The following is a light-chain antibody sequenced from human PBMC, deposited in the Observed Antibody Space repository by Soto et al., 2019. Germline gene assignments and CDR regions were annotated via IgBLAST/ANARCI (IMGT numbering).Light chain of an antibody. CDR1: QSISSL. J-gene: IGKJ1*01. CDR2: DAS. V-gene: IGKV1-5*01. CDR3: QSYNSYLWT. Sequence: DIQMTQSPTTLSASVGERVTITCRAGQSISSLLAWYQQKPGQAPKLLIYDASSLESGVPSRFSGSGSGTEFTLTISSLQPDDFATYYCQSYNSYLWTFGQGTKVDIK.